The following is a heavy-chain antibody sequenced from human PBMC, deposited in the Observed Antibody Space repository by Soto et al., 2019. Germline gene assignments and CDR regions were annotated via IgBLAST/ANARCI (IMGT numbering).Heavy chain of an antibody. CDR1: GYTFTSYG. Sequence: GASVKVSCKASGYTFTSYGIIWVRQAPGQGLEWMGWISAYNGNTNYAQKLQGRVTMTTDTSTSTAYMELRSLRSDDTAVYYCARGDEYSYGVDYFDDWGQGTLVTVSS. CDR3: ARGDEYSYGVDYFDD. V-gene: IGHV1-18*01. CDR2: ISAYNGNT. D-gene: IGHD5-18*01. J-gene: IGHJ4*02.